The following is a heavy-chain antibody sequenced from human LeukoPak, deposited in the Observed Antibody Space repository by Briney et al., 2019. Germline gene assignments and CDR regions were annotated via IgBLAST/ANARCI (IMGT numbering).Heavy chain of an antibody. J-gene: IGHJ4*02. D-gene: IGHD2-2*01. CDR1: GFTFSSYA. V-gene: IGHV3-64*01. CDR3: ARNFGVVPAAIDY. CDR2: ISSNGGST. Sequence: GGSLRLSCAASGFTFSSYAMHWVRQAPGKGLEYVSAISSNGGSTYYANSVKGRFTISRDNSKNTLYLQMNSLRAEDTAVYYCARNFGVVPAAIDYWGQGTLVTVPS.